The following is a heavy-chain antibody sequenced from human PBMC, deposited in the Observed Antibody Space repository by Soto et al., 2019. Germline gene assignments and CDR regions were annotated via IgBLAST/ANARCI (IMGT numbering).Heavy chain of an antibody. V-gene: IGHV1-46*01. Sequence: QVQLVQSGAEVKKPGASVKVSCKASGDTLTSYFMHWVRQAPGQGLEWMGVINPSDGGTSYAQKFQGRVTVTWDTSTTTVYMELSRLRSEDTAVFYCVREVANTGSFEYWGQGTLVTVSS. CDR3: VREVANTGSFEY. CDR2: INPSDGGT. J-gene: IGHJ4*02. CDR1: GDTLTSYF. D-gene: IGHD5-12*01.